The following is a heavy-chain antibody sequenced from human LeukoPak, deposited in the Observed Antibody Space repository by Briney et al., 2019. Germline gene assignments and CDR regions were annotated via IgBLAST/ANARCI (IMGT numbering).Heavy chain of an antibody. Sequence: GGSLRLSCAASGFTFRSYWMHWVRQAPGKGLVWVSRIDTDGSSTSYADSVKGRFTISRDNAKNTLYLQMNSLRAEDTAVYYCAITVDCRATTDCYSYFHHWGQGTLVTVSS. V-gene: IGHV3-74*01. CDR3: AITVDCRATTDCYSYFHH. CDR2: IDTDGSST. J-gene: IGHJ1*01. D-gene: IGHD2-21*02. CDR1: GFTFRSYW.